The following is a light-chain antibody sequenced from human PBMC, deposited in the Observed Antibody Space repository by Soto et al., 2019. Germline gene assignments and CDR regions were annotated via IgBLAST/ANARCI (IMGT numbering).Light chain of an antibody. V-gene: IGKV3-15*01. CDR2: SAS. J-gene: IGKJ1*01. Sequence: EIVLTQSPATLSLSPGERATLSCRTSQSISDTLAWYQQKPGQAPRLLIYSASRRATGFPARFSGSGSGTDFTLTISSLQSEDFAVYYCQQYENWPWTFGQGTKVDIK. CDR1: QSISDT. CDR3: QQYENWPWT.